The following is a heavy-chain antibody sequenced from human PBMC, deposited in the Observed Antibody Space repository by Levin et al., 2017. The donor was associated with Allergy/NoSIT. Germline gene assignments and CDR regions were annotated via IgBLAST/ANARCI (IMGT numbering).Heavy chain of an antibody. CDR3: ARRLSLGYCIGTSCYGMGV. CDR2: MNPNSGNT. J-gene: IGHJ6*02. D-gene: IGHD2-2*01. Sequence: ASVKVSCKASGYTFTSYDINWVRQATGQGLEWMGWMNPNSGNTGYAQKFQGRVTMTRNTSITTAYMELSSLKSEDTAVYYCARRLSLGYCIGTSCYGMGVWGQGTTVTVSS. CDR1: GYTFTSYD. V-gene: IGHV1-8*02.